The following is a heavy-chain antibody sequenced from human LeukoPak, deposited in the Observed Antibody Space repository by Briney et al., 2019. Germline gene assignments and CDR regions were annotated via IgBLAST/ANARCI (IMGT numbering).Heavy chain of an antibody. CDR3: ARGGGRSRYDFWSGYSYYFDY. Sequence: ASVNVSCKASGYTFTSYDINWVRQATGQGLEWMGWMNPNSGNTGYAQKFQGRVTITRNTSISTAYMELSSLRSEDTAVYYCARGGGRSRYDFWSGYSYYFDYWGQGTLVTVSS. D-gene: IGHD3-3*01. J-gene: IGHJ4*02. CDR2: MNPNSGNT. V-gene: IGHV1-8*03. CDR1: GYTFTSYD.